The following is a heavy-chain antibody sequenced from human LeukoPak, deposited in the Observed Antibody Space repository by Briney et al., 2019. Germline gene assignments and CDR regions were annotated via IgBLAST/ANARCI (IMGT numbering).Heavy chain of an antibody. Sequence: GGSLRPSCAASGLTFDDYAMHWVRQAPGKGLEWVSGIRWNSGSIGYAASVKGRFTISRDNAKNSLYLQMNSLRAEDTALYYCAKGYRKYGYGPALDYWGQGTLVIVSS. J-gene: IGHJ4*02. CDR2: IRWNSGSI. V-gene: IGHV3-9*01. CDR1: GLTFDDYA. CDR3: AKGYRKYGYGPALDY. D-gene: IGHD5-18*01.